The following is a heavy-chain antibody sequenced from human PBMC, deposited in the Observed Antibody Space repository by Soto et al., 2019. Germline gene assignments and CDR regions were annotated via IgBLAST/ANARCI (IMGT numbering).Heavy chain of an antibody. CDR3: ARDPRYCSSTSCYTRGYYYYGMDV. V-gene: IGHV4-34*01. J-gene: IGHJ6*02. CDR2: INHSGST. D-gene: IGHD2-2*02. CDR1: GGSFSGYY. Sequence: PSETLSLTCAVYGGSFSGYYWSWIRQPPGKGLEWIGEINHSGSTNYNPSLKSRVTISVDTSKNQFSLKLSSVTAADTAVYYCARDPRYCSSTSCYTRGYYYYGMDVWGQGTTVTVSS.